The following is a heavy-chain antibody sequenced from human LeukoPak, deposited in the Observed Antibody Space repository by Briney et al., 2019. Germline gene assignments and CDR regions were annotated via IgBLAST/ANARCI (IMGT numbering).Heavy chain of an antibody. J-gene: IGHJ4*02. D-gene: IGHD4-23*01. Sequence: ASVKVSCKASGYTFTTYDINWVRQATGQGLEWMGRMNPNSGATGFAQKFHGRVSITRNTSISTAYMELSSLRSEDTAVYYCATDRSKEVTLNYWGQGTLVTVSS. CDR1: GYTFTTYD. CDR3: ATDRSKEVTLNY. CDR2: MNPNSGAT. V-gene: IGHV1-8*03.